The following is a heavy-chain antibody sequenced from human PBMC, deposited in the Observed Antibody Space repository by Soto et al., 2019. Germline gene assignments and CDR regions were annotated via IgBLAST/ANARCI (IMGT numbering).Heavy chain of an antibody. CDR2: IYYSGST. CDR3: ATTLYGSGTYYTSYPPLF. J-gene: IGHJ4*02. D-gene: IGHD3-10*01. V-gene: IGHV4-59*01. Sequence: SETLSLTCTVSGGSISSYYWSWIRQPPGKGLEWIGYIYYSGSTNYNPSLKSRVTISVDTSKNQFSLKLSSVTAADTAVYYCATTLYGSGTYYTSYPPLFWGQGTLVTVSS. CDR1: GGSISSYY.